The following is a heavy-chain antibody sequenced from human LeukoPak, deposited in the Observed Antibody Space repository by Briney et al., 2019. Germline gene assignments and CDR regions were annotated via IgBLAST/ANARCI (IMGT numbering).Heavy chain of an antibody. Sequence: SETLSLTCTVSGGSISSSSYYWGWIRQPPGKGLEWIGSIYYSGSTYYNPSLKSRVTISVDTSKNQFSLKLSSVTAADTAVYYWASGATTLDYWGQGTLVTVSS. J-gene: IGHJ4*02. V-gene: IGHV4-39*01. CDR2: IYYSGST. D-gene: IGHD1-26*01. CDR3: ASGATTLDY. CDR1: GGSISSSSYY.